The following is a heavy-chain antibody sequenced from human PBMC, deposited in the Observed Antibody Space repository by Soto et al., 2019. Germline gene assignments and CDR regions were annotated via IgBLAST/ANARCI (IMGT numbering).Heavy chain of an antibody. D-gene: IGHD3-22*01. J-gene: IGHJ4*02. CDR1: GDSVNSGSYY. V-gene: IGHV4-61*01. Sequence: QVQLQESGPGLVRHSETLSLTCTVSGDSVNSGSYYSRWMRQPPGKGLEWMGYIYKGGSTKYNPSLASRVTISVAPSQNHFSQRLTSVTAADMALCYCARTYNLLPWAAWLWGQGALVTVSS. CDR2: IYKGGST. CDR3: ARTYNLLPWAAWL.